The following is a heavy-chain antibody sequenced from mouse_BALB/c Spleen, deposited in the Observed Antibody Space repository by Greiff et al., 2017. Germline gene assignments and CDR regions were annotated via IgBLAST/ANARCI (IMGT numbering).Heavy chain of an antibody. V-gene: IGHV5-6-3*01. CDR2: INSNGGST. CDR3: AREEAWFAY. CDR1: GFTFSSYG. Sequence: EVQLVESGGGLVQPGGSLKLSCAASGFTFSSYGMSWVRQTPDKRLELVATINSNGGSTYYPDSVKGRFTISRDNAKNTLYLQMSSLKSEDTAMYYCAREEAWFAYWGQGTLVTVSA. J-gene: IGHJ3*01.